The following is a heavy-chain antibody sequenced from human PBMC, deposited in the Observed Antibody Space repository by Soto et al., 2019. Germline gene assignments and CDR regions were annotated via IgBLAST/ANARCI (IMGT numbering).Heavy chain of an antibody. Sequence: QITLKESGPTLVKPTQTLTLTCTFSGFSLSSTRMAVGWIRQPPGKALEWLALIYWDDDKRYRPFLKSRLTLTTDTSKNHVVLTMSNMDPVDTARYYCAHIVVAGLGYYFAYWGQGTLVTVSS. V-gene: IGHV2-5*02. CDR3: AHIVVAGLGYYFAY. J-gene: IGHJ4*02. D-gene: IGHD6-19*01. CDR2: IYWDDDK. CDR1: GFSLSSTRMA.